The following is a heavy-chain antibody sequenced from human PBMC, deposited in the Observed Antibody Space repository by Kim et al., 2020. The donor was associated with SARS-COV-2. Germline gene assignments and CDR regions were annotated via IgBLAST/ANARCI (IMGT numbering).Heavy chain of an antibody. CDR1: GSTFSNYA. D-gene: IGHD2-8*01. CDR2: ITADPGST. J-gene: IGHJ6*02. CDR3: ATAVSQTYYYGMDV. V-gene: IGHV3-23*01. Sequence: GGSLRLSCAASGSTFSNYAMNWVRQAPGKGLEWVSAITADPGSTYYVDSVKGRFTISRDNSKNTLSLQMSSPRAEDTAVYYCATAVSQTYYYGMDVWGQGTTVTVSS.